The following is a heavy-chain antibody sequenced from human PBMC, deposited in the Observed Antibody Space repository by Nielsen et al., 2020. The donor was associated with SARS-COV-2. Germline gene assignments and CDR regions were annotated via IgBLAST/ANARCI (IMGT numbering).Heavy chain of an antibody. CDR3: ARGGSIPARPLDY. V-gene: IGHV1-2*06. CDR1: GYTFTDYY. J-gene: IGHJ4*02. Sequence: ASVKVSCKASGYTFTDYYIHWVRQAPGQGLEWMGRINPYSGGTNYAQKFQGTVTMTRDASISTVYMELTSDDTAVYYCARGGSIPARPLDYWGLGTLVTVSS. CDR2: INPYSGGT. D-gene: IGHD6-6*01.